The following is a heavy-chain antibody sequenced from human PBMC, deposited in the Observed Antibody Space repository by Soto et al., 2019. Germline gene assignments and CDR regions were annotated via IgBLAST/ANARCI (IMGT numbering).Heavy chain of an antibody. D-gene: IGHD3-10*01. CDR1: GFTFSSYS. J-gene: IGHJ3*02. Sequence: GGSLRLSCAASGFTFSSYSMNWVRQAPGKGLEWVSSISSSSSYIYYAAPVKGRFTISRDNAKKSLYLQMNSLRAEDTAVYYCARDLRSLWFDPDAFDIWGQGTMVTVSS. CDR3: ARDLRSLWFDPDAFDI. V-gene: IGHV3-21*01. CDR2: ISSSSSYI.